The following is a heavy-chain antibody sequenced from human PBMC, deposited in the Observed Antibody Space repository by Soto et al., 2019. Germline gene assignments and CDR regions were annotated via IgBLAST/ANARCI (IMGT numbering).Heavy chain of an antibody. J-gene: IGHJ5*02. D-gene: IGHD2-21*01. CDR1: GYTLTELS. V-gene: IGHV1-24*01. CDR3: ARDQGFRVVINSNWFDP. CDR2: FDPEDGET. Sequence: GASVKVSCKVSGYTLTELSMHWVRQAPGKGLEWMGGFDPEDGETIYAEKLRGRLTMTTDASTTTAYMELRSLRSDDTAIYYCARDQGFRVVINSNWFDPWGQGTLVTVSS.